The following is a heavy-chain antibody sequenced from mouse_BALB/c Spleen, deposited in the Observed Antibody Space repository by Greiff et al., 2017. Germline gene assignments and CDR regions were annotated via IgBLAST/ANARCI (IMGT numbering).Heavy chain of an antibody. V-gene: IGHV1-9*01. D-gene: IGHD2-4*01. Sequence: QVQLQQSGAELMKPGASVKISCKATGYTFSSYWIEWVKQRPGHGLEWIGEILPGSGSTNYNEKFKGKATFTADTSSNTAYMQLSSLTSEDSAVYYCARGDYEEGMDYWGQGTSVTVSS. CDR1: GYTFSSYW. J-gene: IGHJ4*01. CDR3: ARGDYEEGMDY. CDR2: ILPGSGST.